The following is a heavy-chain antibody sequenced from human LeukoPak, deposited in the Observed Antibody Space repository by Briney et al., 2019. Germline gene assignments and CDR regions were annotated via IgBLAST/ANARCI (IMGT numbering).Heavy chain of an antibody. CDR1: GFTFSSYG. CDR3: AREGGDGYGNDAFDI. Sequence: GGSLRLSCAASGFTFSSYGMSWVRQAPGKGLEWVSAISGSGGSTYYADSVKGRFTISRDNSKNTLYLQMNSLRAEDTAVYYCAREGGDGYGNDAFDIWGQGTMVTVSS. J-gene: IGHJ3*02. D-gene: IGHD3-10*01. CDR2: ISGSGGST. V-gene: IGHV3-23*01.